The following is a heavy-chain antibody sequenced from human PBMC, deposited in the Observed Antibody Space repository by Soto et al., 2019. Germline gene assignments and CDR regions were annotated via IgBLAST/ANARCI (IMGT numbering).Heavy chain of an antibody. J-gene: IGHJ4*02. CDR2: ISYDGSNK. CDR3: APWFGAFDY. Sequence: GGSLRLSCAASGFTFSSYGTHWVRQAPGKGLEWVAVISYDGSNKYYADSVKGRFTISRDNSKNTLYLQMNSLRAEDTAVYYCAPWFGAFDYWGQGTLVTDSS. CDR1: GFTFSSYG. V-gene: IGHV3-30*03. D-gene: IGHD3-10*01.